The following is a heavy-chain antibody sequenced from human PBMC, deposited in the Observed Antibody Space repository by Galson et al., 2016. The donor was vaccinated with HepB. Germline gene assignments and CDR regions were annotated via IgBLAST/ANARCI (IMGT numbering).Heavy chain of an antibody. Sequence: GYTFTNYDFNWVRQAPGQGLEWLGWMTPNSGNTGYAQKFQGRLSLTRDISASTAYMELSSLTPDDTAVYYCARNRPFTGDFDYWGQGTLVTVSS. CDR2: MTPNSGNT. J-gene: IGHJ4*02. D-gene: IGHD7-27*01. CDR1: GYTFTNYD. V-gene: IGHV1-8*02. CDR3: ARNRPFTGDFDY.